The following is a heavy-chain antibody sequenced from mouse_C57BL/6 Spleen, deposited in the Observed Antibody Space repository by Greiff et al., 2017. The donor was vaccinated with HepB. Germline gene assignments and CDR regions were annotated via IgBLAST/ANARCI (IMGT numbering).Heavy chain of an antibody. D-gene: IGHD5-1-1*01. V-gene: IGHV1-42*01. Sequence: EVKLMESGPELVKPGASVKISCKASGYSFTGYYMNWVKQSPEKSLEWIGEINPSTGGTTYNQKFKAKATLTVDKSSSTAYMQLKSLTSEDSAVYYCARSGYPHAMDYWGQGTSVTVSS. CDR2: INPSTGGT. CDR3: ARSGYPHAMDY. CDR1: GYSFTGYY. J-gene: IGHJ4*01.